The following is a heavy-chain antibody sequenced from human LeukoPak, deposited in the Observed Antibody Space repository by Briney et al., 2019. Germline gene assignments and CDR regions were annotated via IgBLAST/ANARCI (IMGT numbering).Heavy chain of an antibody. Sequence: GRSLRLSCAASGFTFSSYGMHWVRQAPGKGLEWVAVISYDGSNKYYADSVKGRFTISRGNSKNTLYLQMNSLRAEDTAVYYCAKEGQQLVGYYFDYWGQGTLVTVSS. D-gene: IGHD6-13*01. CDR1: GFTFSSYG. J-gene: IGHJ4*02. CDR2: ISYDGSNK. V-gene: IGHV3-30*18. CDR3: AKEGQQLVGYYFDY.